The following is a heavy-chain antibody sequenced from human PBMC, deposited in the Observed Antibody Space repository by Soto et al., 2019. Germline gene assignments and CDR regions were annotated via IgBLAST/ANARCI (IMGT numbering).Heavy chain of an antibody. CDR2: IYPGDSDT. CDR1: GYSFTSYW. J-gene: IGHJ4*02. Sequence: GESLKISCKGSGYSFTSYWIGWVRQMPGKGLEWMGIIYPGDSDTRYSPSFQGQVTISADKSISTAYLQWSSLKASDTAMYYCARRTARYYDSSGDLDYWGQGTLVTVSS. D-gene: IGHD3-22*01. CDR3: ARRTARYYDSSGDLDY. V-gene: IGHV5-51*01.